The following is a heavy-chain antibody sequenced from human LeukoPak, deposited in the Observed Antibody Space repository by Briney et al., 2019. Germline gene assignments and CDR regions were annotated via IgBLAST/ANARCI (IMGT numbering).Heavy chain of an antibody. J-gene: IGHJ4*02. D-gene: IGHD5-18*01. CDR3: ARDGGYSAHDY. Sequence: GASVKVSCKASDYTFTSYAYSWVRQAPGQGLEWMGWISPYSGHTKYAQIFQGRVTMTTDTSTSTAYMELRSLRSDDTAVYYCARDGGYSAHDYWGQGTLVTVSS. CDR2: ISPYSGHT. V-gene: IGHV1-18*01. CDR1: DYTFTSYA.